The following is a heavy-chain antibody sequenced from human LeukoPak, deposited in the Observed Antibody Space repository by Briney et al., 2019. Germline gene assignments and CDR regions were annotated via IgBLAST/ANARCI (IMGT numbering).Heavy chain of an antibody. Sequence: PGGSLRLSCAASGFTFSSYAMSCVRQAPGKGLEWVSAISGSGGSTYYADSVKGRFAISRDNSKNTLYLQMNSLRAEDTAVYYCAKAAHPDTYYYGSGSPHFDYWGQGTLVTVSS. CDR2: ISGSGGST. CDR3: AKAAHPDTYYYGSGSPHFDY. D-gene: IGHD3-10*01. J-gene: IGHJ4*02. CDR1: GFTFSSYA. V-gene: IGHV3-23*01.